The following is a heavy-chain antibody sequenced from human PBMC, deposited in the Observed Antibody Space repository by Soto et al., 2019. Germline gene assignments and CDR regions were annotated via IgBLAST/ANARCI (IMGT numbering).Heavy chain of an antibody. V-gene: IGHV5-10-1*01. CDR2: IDPSDSYT. CDR3: ARRDDSGSSPYYGMDV. D-gene: IGHD6-6*01. Sequence: GESLKISCXDSAYSFTSYWISWVRQLPGRGLEWMGKIDPSDSYTSYSPSFQDHVTISVDKSVSTAYLQWSRLKASDTAIYYCARRDDSGSSPYYGMDVWGQGTTVTVSS. J-gene: IGHJ6*02. CDR1: AYSFTSYW.